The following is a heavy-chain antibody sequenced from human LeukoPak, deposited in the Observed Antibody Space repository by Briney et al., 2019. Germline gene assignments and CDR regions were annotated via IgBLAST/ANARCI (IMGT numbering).Heavy chain of an antibody. CDR2: INWNGGST. Sequence: GGSLRLSCAASGFTFSSYWMSWVRQAPGKGVEGVSGINWNGGSTAYADSLKGRFTISRDNAKNSLYLQMNSLRAEDTALYYCARVSYIAAAVDAFDIWGQGTMVTVSS. CDR1: GFTFSSYW. V-gene: IGHV3-20*04. D-gene: IGHD6-13*01. J-gene: IGHJ3*02. CDR3: ARVSYIAAAVDAFDI.